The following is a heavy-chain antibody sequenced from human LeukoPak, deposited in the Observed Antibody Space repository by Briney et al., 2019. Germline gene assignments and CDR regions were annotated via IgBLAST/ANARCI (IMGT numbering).Heavy chain of an antibody. J-gene: IGHJ4*02. CDR3: VRAYCGGDCYSRGTGGDY. CDR1: GYTFTSYY. D-gene: IGHD2-21*02. CDR2: INPSGGST. V-gene: IGHV1-46*01. Sequence: ASVKVSCKASGYTFTSYYMHWVRQAPGQGLEWMGIINPSGGSTSYAQKFQGRVTMTRDTSTSTVYMELSSLRSEDTAVYYCVRAYCGGDCYSRGTGGDYWGQGTLVTVSS.